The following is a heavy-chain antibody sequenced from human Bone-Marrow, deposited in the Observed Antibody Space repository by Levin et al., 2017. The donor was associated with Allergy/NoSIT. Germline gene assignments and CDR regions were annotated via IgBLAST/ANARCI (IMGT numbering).Heavy chain of an antibody. J-gene: IGHJ6*03. D-gene: IGHD2-2*01. V-gene: IGHV4-34*01. CDR2: ISHRGGT. Sequence: PSETLSLTCAVYGGSLSGHHWSWIRQPPGKGLQWIGDISHRGGTNYNPSLKSRVTISVDTSKNQFSLKLSSVTAADTAVYYCARVGLVVEPAAMFRRMGDYYMDAWGKGTAVTVSS. CDR3: ARVGLVVEPAAMFRRMGDYYMDA. CDR1: GGSLSGHH.